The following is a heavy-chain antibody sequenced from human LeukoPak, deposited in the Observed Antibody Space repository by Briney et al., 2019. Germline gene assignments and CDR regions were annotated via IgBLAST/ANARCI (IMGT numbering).Heavy chain of an antibody. CDR3: ARVRALLIAAAWDI. J-gene: IGHJ6*02. CDR1: GFTFSSYS. CDR2: ISSSSSYI. Sequence: PGGSLRLSCAASGFTFSSYSMNWVRQAPGKGLEWVSSISSSSSYIYYADSVKGRFTISRDNAKNSLYLQMNSLRAEDTAVYYCARVRALLIAAAWDIWGQGTTVTVSS. D-gene: IGHD6-13*01. V-gene: IGHV3-21*01.